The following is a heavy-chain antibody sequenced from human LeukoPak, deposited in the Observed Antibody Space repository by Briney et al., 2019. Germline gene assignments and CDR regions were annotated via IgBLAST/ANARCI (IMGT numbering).Heavy chain of an antibody. CDR3: ARETGSYLGY. D-gene: IGHD7-27*01. Sequence: GGSLRLSCIGSTFTFSDYGMHWVRQAPGKGLEWVAFIRYDGTKTNYADSAKGRFTISRDNSKNTLYLQMNSLRAEDTAVYYCARETGSYLGYWGQGTLVTVSS. CDR1: TFTFSDYG. V-gene: IGHV3-30*02. J-gene: IGHJ4*02. CDR2: IRYDGTKT.